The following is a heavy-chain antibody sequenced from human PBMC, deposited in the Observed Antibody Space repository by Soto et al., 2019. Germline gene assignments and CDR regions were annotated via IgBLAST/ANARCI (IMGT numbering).Heavy chain of an antibody. CDR1: GCSIRTSQYY. J-gene: IGHJ4*02. CDR3: ARLVYDSSGYRPG. CDR2: IYYSGST. V-gene: IGHV4-39*01. Sequence: SEALSRTYSGSGCSIRTSQYYGAWIRQPPGKGLEWIGSIYYSGSTYYNPSLKSRVTISVDTSKNQFSLKLSSVTAADTAVYYCARLVYDSSGYRPGWGQG. D-gene: IGHD3-22*01.